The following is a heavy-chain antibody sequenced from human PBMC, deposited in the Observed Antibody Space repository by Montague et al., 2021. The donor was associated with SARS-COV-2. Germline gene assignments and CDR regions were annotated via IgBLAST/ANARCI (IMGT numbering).Heavy chain of an antibody. D-gene: IGHD3-22*01. Sequence: SETLSLTCAVYEGSFSDYACTWIRQPPAKGLVWIGEISHRGSTNYNPSLQRRGTILFDTSKNQFSLKMSSLTAADTAVYYCATGRQPINMVVVVVTGGEYYFDLWGQGTLVAVSS. J-gene: IGHJ4*02. CDR2: ISHRGST. CDR1: EGSFSDYA. CDR3: ATGRQPINMVVVVVTGGEYYFDL. V-gene: IGHV4-34*01.